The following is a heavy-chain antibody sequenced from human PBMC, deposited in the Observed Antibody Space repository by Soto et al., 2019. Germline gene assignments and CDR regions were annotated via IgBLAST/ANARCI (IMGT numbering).Heavy chain of an antibody. V-gene: IGHV3-33*01. D-gene: IGHD3-10*01. CDR2: IWYDGSNK. Sequence: GSLRLSCAASGFTFSIYGMHWVRQAPGKGLEWVAVIWYDGSNKYYADSVKGRFTISRDNSKNTLYLQMNSLRAEDTAVYYCARDLGLYGSGSQYYYYYYGMDVWGQGTTVTVSS. CDR1: GFTFSIYG. J-gene: IGHJ6*02. CDR3: ARDLGLYGSGSQYYYYYYGMDV.